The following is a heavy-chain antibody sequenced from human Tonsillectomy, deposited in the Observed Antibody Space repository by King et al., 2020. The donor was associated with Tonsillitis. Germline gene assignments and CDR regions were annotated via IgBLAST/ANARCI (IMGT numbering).Heavy chain of an antibody. CDR2: ISSTSSTI. CDR3: ARDKRELALDY. D-gene: IGHD1-26*01. Sequence: VQLVESGGGLVQPGGSLRLSCAASGFTFSSYTMNWVRQAPGKGLEWVSYISSTSSTIFYADSVKGRFTISRDNAKNSLYLQMNSLRAEDTAVYYCARDKRELALDYWGQGILVTVSS. CDR1: GFTFSSYT. V-gene: IGHV3-48*01. J-gene: IGHJ4*02.